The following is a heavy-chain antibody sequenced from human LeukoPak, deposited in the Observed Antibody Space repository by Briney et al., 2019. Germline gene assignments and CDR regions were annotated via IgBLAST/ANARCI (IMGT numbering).Heavy chain of an antibody. CDR3: ARDMPHNCFDP. J-gene: IGHJ5*02. CDR2: VDPEDGET. Sequence: ASVKISCKVSGYTFTDYYMHWVQQAPGKGLEWMGLVDPEDGETIYAEKFQGRVTITADTSTDTAYMELSSLRSEDTAVYYCARDMPHNCFDPWGQGTLVTVSP. D-gene: IGHD2-2*01. CDR1: GYTFTDYY. V-gene: IGHV1-69-2*01.